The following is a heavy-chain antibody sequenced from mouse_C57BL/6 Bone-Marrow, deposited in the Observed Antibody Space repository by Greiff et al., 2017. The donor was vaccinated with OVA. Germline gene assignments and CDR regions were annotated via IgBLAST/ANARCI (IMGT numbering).Heavy chain of an antibody. J-gene: IGHJ4*01. CDR2: ISNLAYSI. D-gene: IGHD1-1*01. CDR1: GFTFSDYG. Sequence: EVQRVESGGGLVQPGGSLKLSCAASGFTFSDYGMAWVRQAPRKGPEWVAFISNLAYSIYYADTVTGRFTISRENAKNTLYLEMSSLRSEDTAMYYCARGDYYGSSSYYAMDYWGQGTSVTVSS. V-gene: IGHV5-15*01. CDR3: ARGDYYGSSSYYAMDY.